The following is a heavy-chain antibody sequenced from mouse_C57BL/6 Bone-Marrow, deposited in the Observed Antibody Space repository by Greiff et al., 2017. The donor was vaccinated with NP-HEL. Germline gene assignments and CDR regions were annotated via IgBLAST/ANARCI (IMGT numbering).Heavy chain of an antibody. Sequence: EVKLVESGAELVRPGASVTLSCTASGFNFKDDYMHWVKQRPEQGLEWIGWIDPENGDTEYASIFQGLAIIPADSTSNTAYLRHSLLTSEDTAIYYGTTTAGYDVWGTGTTITVSS. CDR3: TTTAGYDV. V-gene: IGHV14-4*01. CDR2: IDPENGDT. J-gene: IGHJ1*03. CDR1: GFNFKDDY.